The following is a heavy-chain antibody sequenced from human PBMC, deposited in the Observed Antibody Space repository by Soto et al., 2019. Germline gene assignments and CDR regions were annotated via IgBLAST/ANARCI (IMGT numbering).Heavy chain of an antibody. CDR1: GGTFSSYA. CDR2: IIPIFGTA. J-gene: IGHJ4*02. V-gene: IGHV1-69*01. CDR3: ARDAKSSGYFGPDYFDY. Sequence: QVQLVQSGAEVKKPGSSVKVSCKASGGTFSSYAISWVRQAPGQGLEWMGGIIPIFGTANYAQRFQGRVTITADESTSTAYMELSSLRSEDTAVYYCARDAKSSGYFGPDYFDYWGQGTLVTVSS. D-gene: IGHD3-22*01.